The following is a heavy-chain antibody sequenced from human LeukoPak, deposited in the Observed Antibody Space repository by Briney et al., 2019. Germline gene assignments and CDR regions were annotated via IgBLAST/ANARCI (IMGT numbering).Heavy chain of an antibody. Sequence: SVKVSCKASGGTFSSYAISWVRQAPGQGLEWMGGIIPIFGTANYAQKFQGRVTITADESTSTAYMELSSLRSEDTAVYYCARESGSYYLRLSAYYFDYWGQGTLVTVSS. D-gene: IGHD1-26*01. CDR2: IIPIFGTA. J-gene: IGHJ4*02. CDR3: ARESGSYYLRLSAYYFDY. V-gene: IGHV1-69*13. CDR1: GGTFSSYA.